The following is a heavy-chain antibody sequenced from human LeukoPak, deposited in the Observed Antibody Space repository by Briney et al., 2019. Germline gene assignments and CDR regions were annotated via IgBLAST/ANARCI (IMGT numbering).Heavy chain of an antibody. Sequence: GESLKISCKGSGYSFTSYWISWVRQMPGKGLEWMGRIDPSDSYTNYSPSFQGYVTISADKSISTAYLQWSSLKASDTAMYYCARHTPGLWFGDNDAFDIWGQGTMVTVSS. CDR2: IDPSDSYT. V-gene: IGHV5-10-1*01. J-gene: IGHJ3*02. CDR1: GYSFTSYW. D-gene: IGHD3-10*01. CDR3: ARHTPGLWFGDNDAFDI.